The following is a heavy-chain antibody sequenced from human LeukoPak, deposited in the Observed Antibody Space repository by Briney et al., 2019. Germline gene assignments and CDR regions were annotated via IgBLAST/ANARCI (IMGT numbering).Heavy chain of an antibody. J-gene: IGHJ4*02. D-gene: IGHD2-2*01. CDR2: FDVAETDT. CDR3: ARDREYQLLGGSYFDY. CDR1: GYTLSELS. V-gene: IGHV1-24*01. Sequence: ASVKVSCKVSGYTLSELSMHWVRQSPGKGLEWMGGFDVAETDTIYAQKFQGRVTMTTDTSTSTAYMELRSLRSDDTAVYYCARDREYQLLGGSYFDYWGQGTLVTVSS.